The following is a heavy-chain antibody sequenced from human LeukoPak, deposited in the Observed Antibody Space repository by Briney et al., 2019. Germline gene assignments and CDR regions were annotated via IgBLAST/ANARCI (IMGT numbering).Heavy chain of an antibody. D-gene: IGHD2-15*01. CDR2: ISAYNGNT. J-gene: IGHJ4*02. CDR3: ARDPGYCSGGSCYNHHFDY. Sequence: ASVKVSCKASGYTFTSYGISWVRQAPGQGLEWMGWISAYNGNTNYAQKLQGRVTMTTDTSTSTAYMELSRLRSDDTAVYYCARDPGYCSGGSCYNHHFDYWGQGTLVTVSS. CDR1: GYTFTSYG. V-gene: IGHV1-18*01.